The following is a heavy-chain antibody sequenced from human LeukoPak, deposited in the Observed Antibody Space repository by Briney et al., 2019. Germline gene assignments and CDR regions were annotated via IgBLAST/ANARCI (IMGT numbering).Heavy chain of an antibody. CDR1: GFTFSSYS. CDR2: IKQDGSEK. Sequence: GGSLRLSCAASGFTFSSYSMNWVRQAPGKGLEWVANIKQDGSEKYYVDSVKGRFTISRDNAKNSLYLQMNSLRAEDTAVYYCARVGGGDCYSCYYFDYWGQGTLVTVSS. CDR3: ARVGGGDCYSCYYFDY. D-gene: IGHD2-21*01. V-gene: IGHV3-7*01. J-gene: IGHJ4*02.